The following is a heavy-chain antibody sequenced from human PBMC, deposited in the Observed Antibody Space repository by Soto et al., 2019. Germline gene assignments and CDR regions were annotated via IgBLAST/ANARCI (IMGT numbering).Heavy chain of an antibody. CDR3: ASSPATYYDFWSGYSNMYYFDY. D-gene: IGHD3-3*01. J-gene: IGHJ4*02. V-gene: IGHV4-4*02. CDR1: SGSISSSNW. Sequence: QVQLQESGPGLVKPSGTLSLTCAVSSGSISSSNWWSWVRQPPGKGLEWIGEIYHSGSTNYNPSLKSRVPISVDKSKNQFSLKLSSVTAADTAVYYCASSPATYYDFWSGYSNMYYFDYWGQGTLVTVSS. CDR2: IYHSGST.